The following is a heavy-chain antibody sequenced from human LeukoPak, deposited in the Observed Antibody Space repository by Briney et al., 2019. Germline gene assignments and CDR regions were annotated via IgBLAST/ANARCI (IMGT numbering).Heavy chain of an antibody. J-gene: IGHJ6*02. D-gene: IGHD1-14*01. CDR2: INHSGST. V-gene: IGHV4-34*01. CDR3: ARGGRGVPGSRAGVRYYGMDV. CDR1: GGSFSGYY. Sequence: SETLSLTCAVYGGSFSGYYWSWIRQPPGKGLEWIGEINHSGSTNYNPSLKSRVTISVDTSKNQFSLKLSSVTAADTAVYYCARGGRGVPGSRAGVRYYGMDVWGQGTTVTVSS.